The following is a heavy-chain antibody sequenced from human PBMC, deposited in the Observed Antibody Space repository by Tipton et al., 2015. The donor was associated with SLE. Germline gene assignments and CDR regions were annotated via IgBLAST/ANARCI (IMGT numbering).Heavy chain of an antibody. CDR1: GGSISSSSYY. CDR3: ARSREAAVFEN. V-gene: IGHV4-61*01. Sequence: TLSLTCTVSGGSISSSSYYWTWIRQPPGKGLEWLAYVFYSGSSNFNRAHYNPSLMGRVTISVDTSKNQFSLHLTSVTSADTAVYYCARSREAAVFENWGQGTLVTVSS. CDR2: VFYSGSS. D-gene: IGHD6-13*01. J-gene: IGHJ4*02.